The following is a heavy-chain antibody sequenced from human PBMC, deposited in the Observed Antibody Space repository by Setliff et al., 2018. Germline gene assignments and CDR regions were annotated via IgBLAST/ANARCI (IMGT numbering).Heavy chain of an antibody. J-gene: IGHJ6*02. V-gene: IGHV4-4*01. CDR3: ARDQELYYCKAGTACYTNYYGPGV. CDR2: IYHSGST. CDR1: GFTFSSYSM. D-gene: IGHD3-10*01. Sequence: GSLRLSCAASGFTFSSYSMNWVRQPPGKGLEWIGEIYHSGSTNYNPSLKSRVTISVDTSKNQFSLQLTSLSAADTAVYFCARDQELYYCKAGTACYTNYYGPGVWGQGTTVTVS.